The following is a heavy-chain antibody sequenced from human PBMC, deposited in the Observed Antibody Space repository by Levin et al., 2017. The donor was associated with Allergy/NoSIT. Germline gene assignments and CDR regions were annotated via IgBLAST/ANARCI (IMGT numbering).Heavy chain of an antibody. CDR3: ATQFQW. CDR2: IDWDDDK. Sequence: SGPTLVKPTQTFTLTCTFSGFSLSTSGMCVNWIRQPPGKALEWLARIDWDDDKWYSTSLKTRLSISTDTSKNKVVLIMTKMGPEDTAVYFCATQFQWWGQGTLVTVSS. J-gene: IGHJ4*02. V-gene: IGHV2-70*11. CDR1: GFSLSTSGMC. D-gene: IGHD6-19*01.